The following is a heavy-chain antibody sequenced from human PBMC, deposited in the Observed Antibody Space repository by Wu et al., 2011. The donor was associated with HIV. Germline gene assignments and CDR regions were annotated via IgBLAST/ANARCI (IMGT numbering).Heavy chain of an antibody. J-gene: IGHJ5*02. Sequence: QVQLVQSGAEVKKPGSSVKVSCKASGGIFSSYAISWVRQAPGQGLEWMGRIIPICGTANYAQKFQGRVTITADKCTSTAYMELSSLRSEDTAVYYCASQYCSGDSCYPYNWFDPWGQGTLVTVSS. V-gene: IGHV1-69*14. CDR1: GGIFSSYA. CDR2: IIPICGTA. CDR3: ASQYCSGDSCYPYNWFDP. D-gene: IGHD2-15*01.